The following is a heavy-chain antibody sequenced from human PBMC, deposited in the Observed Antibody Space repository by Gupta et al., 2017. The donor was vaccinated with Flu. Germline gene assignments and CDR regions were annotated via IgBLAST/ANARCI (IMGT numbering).Heavy chain of an antibody. CDR3: ASVPWEFSDI. J-gene: IGHJ3*02. Sequence: DVQLVASGGGLIPPGGSLRLSCAVYGFRPHSTYMSWVRQAPGKGLEWVSVIYSAKITYNADSEKGKFTTSRDNAKNTQYLQMNNLRVEVTAVYYCASVPWEFSDIWGQGTMVTVSS. CDR2: IYSAKIT. D-gene: IGHD3-16*02. V-gene: IGHV3-53*01. CDR1: GFRPHSTY.